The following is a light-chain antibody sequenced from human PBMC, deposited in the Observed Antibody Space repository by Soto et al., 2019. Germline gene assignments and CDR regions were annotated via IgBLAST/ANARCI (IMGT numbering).Light chain of an antibody. Sequence: DIQMTQSPSTLSASVGDRVTISCRASQSISNWLAWYQQKPGKAPKLLIYKASSLESGVPSRSSGSGSGTEFTLTISSLQPDDFATYYCQEYKTYSYTFGQGTRLEIK. CDR3: QEYKTYSYT. CDR2: KAS. J-gene: IGKJ5*01. V-gene: IGKV1-5*03. CDR1: QSISNW.